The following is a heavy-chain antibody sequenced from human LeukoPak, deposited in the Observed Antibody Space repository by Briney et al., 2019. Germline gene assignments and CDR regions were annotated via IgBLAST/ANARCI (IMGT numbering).Heavy chain of an antibody. Sequence: GGSLRLSCAASGFTFSSYGMSWVRQAPGKGLEWVSAISGSGGSTYYADSVKGRFTISRDNSKNTLYLQMNSLRAEDTAVYYCAKDLEELTMEPWGQGTLVTVSS. CDR1: GFTFSSYG. CDR3: AKDLEELTMEP. V-gene: IGHV3-23*01. D-gene: IGHD3-10*01. CDR2: ISGSGGST. J-gene: IGHJ5*02.